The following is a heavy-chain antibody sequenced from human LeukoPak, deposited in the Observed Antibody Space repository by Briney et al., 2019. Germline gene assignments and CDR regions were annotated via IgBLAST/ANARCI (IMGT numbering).Heavy chain of an antibody. CDR2: ISSSSTI. Sequence: GGSLRLSCAASGFTFSSYSMNWVRQAPGKGLEWVSYISSSSTIYYADSVKGRFTISRDNAKNSLYLQMNSLRDEDTAVYYCANGEAGVDYWGQGTLVTVSS. J-gene: IGHJ4*02. V-gene: IGHV3-48*02. CDR1: GFTFSSYS. D-gene: IGHD3-10*01. CDR3: ANGEAGVDY.